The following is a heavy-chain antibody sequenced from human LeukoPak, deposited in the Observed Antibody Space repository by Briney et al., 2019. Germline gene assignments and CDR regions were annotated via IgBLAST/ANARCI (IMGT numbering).Heavy chain of an antibody. CDR3: ARTADGSGSYSDY. J-gene: IGHJ4*02. V-gene: IGHV4-31*03. CDR2: IYYSGST. CDR1: GGSISSGGYY. D-gene: IGHD3-10*01. Sequence: SQTLSLTCTVSGGSISSGGYYWSWIRQHPGKGLEWIGYIYYSGSTYYNPSLKSRVTISVDTSKNQFCLKLSSVTAADTAVYYCARTADGSGSYSDYWGQGTLVTVSS.